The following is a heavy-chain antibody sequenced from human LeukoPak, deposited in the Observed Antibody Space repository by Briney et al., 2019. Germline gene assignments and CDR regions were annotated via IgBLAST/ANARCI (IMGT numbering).Heavy chain of an antibody. J-gene: IGHJ4*02. D-gene: IGHD3-22*01. Sequence: PGGSLRLSCAASGFTFSTYAMTWVRQAPGKGLEWVSLISGTGGSTYYADSVKGRFTISRDNSKNTLYLQMNSLRAEDTAVYYCAKVDYYDSSVWGQGTLVTVSS. CDR1: GFTFSTYA. V-gene: IGHV3-23*01. CDR2: ISGTGGST. CDR3: AKVDYYDSSV.